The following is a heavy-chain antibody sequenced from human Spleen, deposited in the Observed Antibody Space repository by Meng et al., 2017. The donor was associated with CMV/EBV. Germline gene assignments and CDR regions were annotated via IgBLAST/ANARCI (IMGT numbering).Heavy chain of an antibody. V-gene: IGHV4-34*01. CDR2: INHSGST. D-gene: IGHD3-22*01. J-gene: IGHJ4*02. CDR3: ARDGGYYYDSSGYADY. CDR1: GGSFSGYY. Sequence: SETLSLTCAVYGGSFSGYYWSWIRQPPGKGLEWIGEINHSGSTNSNPSLKSRVTISVDTSKNQFSLKLSSVTAADTAVYYCARDGGYYYDSSGYADYWGQGTLVTVSS.